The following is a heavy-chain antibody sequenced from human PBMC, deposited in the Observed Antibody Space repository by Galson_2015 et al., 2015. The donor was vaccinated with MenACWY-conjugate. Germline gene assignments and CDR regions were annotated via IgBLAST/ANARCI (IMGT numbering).Heavy chain of an antibody. J-gene: IGHJ4*02. CDR3: SRSPKVVVPAAFFDS. CDR2: INAGNGNT. V-gene: IGHV1-3*01. D-gene: IGHD2-2*01. Sequence: QRLEWMGWINAGNGNTKYSQNFQGRVTITRDTSATTAYMELSSLRSEDTAVYYCSRSPKVVVPAAFFDSWGQGTLVTVSS.